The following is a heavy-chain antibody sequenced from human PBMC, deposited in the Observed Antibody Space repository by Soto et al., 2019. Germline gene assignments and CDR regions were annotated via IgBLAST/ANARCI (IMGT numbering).Heavy chain of an antibody. CDR1: GESISSGGYY. CDR3: ARASSSSSAADY. CDR2: IYDSESA. D-gene: IGHD6-6*01. V-gene: IGHV4-31*03. J-gene: IGHJ4*02. Sequence: QVQLQESGPGLVKPSQTLSLTCNVSGESISSGGYYWSWIRHHPRKGLEWIGYIYDSESAYYNPSLKSCVTISMDTSKNHFAMRLSSVTDADTAVYYCARASSSSSAADYWGQGTLVTVSS.